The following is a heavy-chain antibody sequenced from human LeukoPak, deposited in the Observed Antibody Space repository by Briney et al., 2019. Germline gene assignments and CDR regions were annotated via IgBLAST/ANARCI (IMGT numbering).Heavy chain of an antibody. CDR1: GFTFSSYG. V-gene: IGHV3-30*02. CDR3: AREYDSSGYYYYYFDY. CDR2: IRYDGSNK. Sequence: GGSLRLSCAASGFTFSSYGMHWVRQAPGKGLEWVAFIRYDGSNKYYADSVKGRFTISRDNSRNTLYLQMNSLRAEDTAVYYCAREYDSSGYYYYYFDYWGQGTLVTVSS. J-gene: IGHJ4*02. D-gene: IGHD3-22*01.